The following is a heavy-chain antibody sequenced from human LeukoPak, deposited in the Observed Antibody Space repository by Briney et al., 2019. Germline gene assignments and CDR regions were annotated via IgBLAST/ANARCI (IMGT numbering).Heavy chain of an antibody. CDR2: INSDGSST. Sequence: GGSLRLSCAASGFTFSSYWMHWVRQAPGKGLVWVSRINSDGSSTSYADSVKGRFTISRDNAKNRLYLQMNSLRAEDTAVYYCARGGDYAVFDYWGQGTLVTVSS. CDR1: GFTFSSYW. V-gene: IGHV3-74*01. D-gene: IGHD4-17*01. J-gene: IGHJ4*02. CDR3: ARGGDYAVFDY.